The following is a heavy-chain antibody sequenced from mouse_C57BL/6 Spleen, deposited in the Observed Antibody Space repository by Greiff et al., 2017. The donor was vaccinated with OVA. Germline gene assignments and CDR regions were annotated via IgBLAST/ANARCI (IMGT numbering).Heavy chain of an antibody. J-gene: IGHJ3*01. V-gene: IGHV1-61*01. CDR3: AREDYSNFFAY. CDR1: GYTFTSYR. D-gene: IGHD2-5*01. CDR2: IYPSDSET. Sequence: QVQLQQPGAELVRPGSSVKLSCKASGYTFTSYRMDWVKQRPGQGLEWIGNIYPSDSETHYNQKFKDKATLTVDKSSSTAYMQLSSLTSEDSAVYYCAREDYSNFFAYWGQGTLVTVSA.